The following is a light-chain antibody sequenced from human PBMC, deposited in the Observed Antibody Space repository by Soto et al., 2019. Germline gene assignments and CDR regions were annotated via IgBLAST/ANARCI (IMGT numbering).Light chain of an antibody. CDR1: QSVSSN. Sequence: EIVMKQSPATLSVSPGERATLSCRASQSVSSNLAWYQKKPGQAPRILIYGASTRATGIPARFSGSGSGTEFNLTISRLQSEDFAVYYCQQYNNWLGTGGQGTKVEIK. CDR3: QQYNNWLGT. V-gene: IGKV3-15*01. CDR2: GAS. J-gene: IGKJ1*01.